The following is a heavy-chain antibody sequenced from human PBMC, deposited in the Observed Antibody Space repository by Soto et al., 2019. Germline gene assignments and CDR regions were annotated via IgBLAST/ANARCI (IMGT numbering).Heavy chain of an antibody. J-gene: IGHJ6*02. D-gene: IGHD3-10*01. CDR3: ARAYYYGSGRGRSMDV. V-gene: IGHV4-61*08. CDR2: NSYSGGT. Sequence: SETLSLTCTVSGDSVSSSDYYWMWIRQPPGKGLEWLGYNSYSGGTNHNPSLKSRVSISGYSSKNQFSLKLSFVIAADTAVYYCARAYYYGSGRGRSMDVWGQGITVT. CDR1: GDSVSSSDYY.